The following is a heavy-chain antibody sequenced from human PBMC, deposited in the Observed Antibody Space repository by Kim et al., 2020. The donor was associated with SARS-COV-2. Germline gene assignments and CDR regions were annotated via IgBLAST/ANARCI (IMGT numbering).Heavy chain of an antibody. CDR1: GFIFGSYA. CDR2: ISWNSGEI. Sequence: GGSLRLSCEASGFIFGSYAMHWVRQVPGKGLEWVSGISWNSGEILHGDSMKGRCGISRDNTKNSLHLDMYSLRPDDTAIYYCAREGDVSATPDYFDLWG. V-gene: IGHV3-9*01. J-gene: IGHJ4*01. CDR3: AREGDVSATPDYFDL. D-gene: IGHD3-10*01.